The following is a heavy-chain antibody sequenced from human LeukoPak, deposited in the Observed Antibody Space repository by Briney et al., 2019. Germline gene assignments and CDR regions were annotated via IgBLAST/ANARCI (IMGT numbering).Heavy chain of an antibody. J-gene: IGHJ4*02. Sequence: GASVKVSCKASGYTFTSYDINWVRQATGQGLEWMGWMNPNSGNTGYAQKFQGRVTITRNTSISTAYMELSSLRSEDTAVYYCASSRRIVGASAGFDYWGQGTLVTVSS. D-gene: IGHD1-26*01. V-gene: IGHV1-8*03. CDR2: MNPNSGNT. CDR1: GYTFTSYD. CDR3: ASSRRIVGASAGFDY.